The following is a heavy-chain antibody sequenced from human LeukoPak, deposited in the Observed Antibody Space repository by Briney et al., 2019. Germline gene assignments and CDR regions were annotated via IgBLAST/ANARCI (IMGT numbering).Heavy chain of an antibody. J-gene: IGHJ6*02. D-gene: IGHD3-22*01. CDR3: ARPYYYDSSGYSPYGMDV. CDR2: IWYDGSNK. CDR1: GFTFRSYG. V-gene: IGHV3-33*01. Sequence: PGRSLRLSCAASGFTFRSYGMYWVRQAPGKGLEWVAVIWYDGSNKYNADSVKGRFTISRDNSKNTLFLQMNSLRAEDTAVYYCARPYYYDSSGYSPYGMDVWGQGTTVTVSS.